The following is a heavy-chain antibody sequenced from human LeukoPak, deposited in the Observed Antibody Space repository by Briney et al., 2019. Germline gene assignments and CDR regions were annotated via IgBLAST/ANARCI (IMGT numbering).Heavy chain of an antibody. Sequence: SETLSLTCTVSGGSISSSSYYWGWIRQPPGKGLEWIGSIYYSGSTHYNPSLKSRVTISVDTSKNQFSLKLSSVTAADTAVYYCARLSGYYYVGPDYWGQGTLVTVSS. D-gene: IGHD3-22*01. CDR2: IYYSGST. CDR3: ARLSGYYYVGPDY. CDR1: GGSISSSSYY. V-gene: IGHV4-39*01. J-gene: IGHJ4*02.